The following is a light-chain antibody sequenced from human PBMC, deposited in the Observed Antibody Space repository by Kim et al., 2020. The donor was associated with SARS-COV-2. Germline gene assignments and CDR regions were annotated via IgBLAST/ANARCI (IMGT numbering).Light chain of an antibody. CDR3: QVWDINTDQGV. Sequence: APGTTATITCGGDAIGSESVHWYQQKPGQAPVVIMYYDRDRPSGIPERFSGSNSGNTATLTISRVEAGDEADYFCQVWDINTDQGVFGGGTQLTVL. CDR1: AIGSES. J-gene: IGLJ3*02. V-gene: IGLV3-21*04. CDR2: YDR.